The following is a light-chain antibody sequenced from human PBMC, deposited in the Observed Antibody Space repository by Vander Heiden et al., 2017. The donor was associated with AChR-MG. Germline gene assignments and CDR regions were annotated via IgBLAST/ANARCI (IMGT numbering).Light chain of an antibody. CDR1: KLGDKY. CDR3: QAWDSSTVG. J-gene: IGLJ2*01. Sequence: SYELTQPPSVSVSPGQTASITCSGDKLGDKYACWYQQKPGQSPGRVIYQDSKRPSGIPERFSGSNSGNKATLTISGTQAMDEADYYCQAWDSSTVGCGGGTQL. CDR2: QDS. V-gene: IGLV3-1*01.